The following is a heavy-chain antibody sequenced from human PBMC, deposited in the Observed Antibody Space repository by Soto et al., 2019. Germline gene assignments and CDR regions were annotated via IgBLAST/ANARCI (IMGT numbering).Heavy chain of an antibody. CDR2: ISYSGST. CDR1: GDSFSSGAYY. Sequence: SETLSLTCTVSGDSFSSGAYYWSWIRQHPGKGLEWIGYISYSGSTYYNPSLMSRVTISLDTSKKEFSLKLSSVTAADPAVYYCTSDLGSEQYFFNHWGQRPRVTASS. V-gene: IGHV4-31*03. D-gene: IGHD6-19*01. CDR3: TSDLGSEQYFFNH. J-gene: IGHJ4*02.